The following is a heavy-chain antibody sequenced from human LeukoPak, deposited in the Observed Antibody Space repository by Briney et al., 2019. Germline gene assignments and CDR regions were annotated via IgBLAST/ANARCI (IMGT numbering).Heavy chain of an antibody. V-gene: IGHV3-21*04. D-gene: IGHD6-6*01. CDR1: RFDFYNYA. CDR2: ISSSTTHI. Sequence: PGGSLRLSCAASRFDFYNYAMSWVRQAPGKGLEWVSSISSSTTHIYYADSVKGRFTISRDNAKNSLYLQMNSLRAEDTAVYYCARGVYNFDPWGQGTLVTVSS. J-gene: IGHJ5*02. CDR3: ARGVYNFDP.